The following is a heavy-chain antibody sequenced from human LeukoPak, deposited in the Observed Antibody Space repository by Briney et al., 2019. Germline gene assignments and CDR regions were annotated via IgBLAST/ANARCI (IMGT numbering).Heavy chain of an antibody. D-gene: IGHD6-13*01. CDR2: IYYSGST. Sequence: SETLSLTCTVSGGSISSSSYYWGWIRQPPGKGLEWIGSIYYSGSTYYNPSLKSRVTISVDTSKNQFSLKLSSVTAADTAVYYCARVGGSSWYAEYFQHWGQGTLVTVSS. CDR1: GGSISSSSYY. V-gene: IGHV4-39*07. J-gene: IGHJ1*01. CDR3: ARVGGSSWYAEYFQH.